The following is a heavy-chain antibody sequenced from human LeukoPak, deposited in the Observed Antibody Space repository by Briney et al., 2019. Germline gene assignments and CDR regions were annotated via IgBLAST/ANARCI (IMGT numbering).Heavy chain of an antibody. Sequence: SVKVSCKASGGTFSSYAISWVRQAPGQGLEWMGGIIPIFGTANYAQKFQGRVTITADESTSTAYMELSSLRSEDTAVYYCVRDNAYWFDPWGQGTLVTVSS. V-gene: IGHV1-69*13. CDR2: IIPIFGTA. CDR3: VRDNAYWFDP. CDR1: GGTFSSYA. J-gene: IGHJ5*02.